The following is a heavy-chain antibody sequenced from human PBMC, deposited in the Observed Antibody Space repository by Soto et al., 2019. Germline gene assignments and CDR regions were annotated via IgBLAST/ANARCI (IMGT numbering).Heavy chain of an antibody. J-gene: IGHJ4*02. CDR3: PKGYISRGYFDY. V-gene: IGHV3-23*01. D-gene: IGHD3-10*01. CDR2: ISGSGGST. CDR1: GFTFSSSA. Sequence: EVQLLESGGGLVQPGGSLRLSCAASGFTFSSSAMSWVRQAPGKGLEWVSAISGSGGSTYYADSVKGRFTISRDNSKNTLYLQMNSLRAEDTAIYYCPKGYISRGYFDYWSQGTLVTVSS.